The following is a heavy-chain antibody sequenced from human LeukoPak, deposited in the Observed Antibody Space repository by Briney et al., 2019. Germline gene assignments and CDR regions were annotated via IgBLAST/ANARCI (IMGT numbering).Heavy chain of an antibody. J-gene: IGHJ6*03. CDR2: ISSSSSYI. CDR3: ARDQVYYDSSGYYMDV. CDR1: GFTFSSYS. D-gene: IGHD3-22*01. Sequence: GGSLRLSCAASGFTFSSYSMNWVRQAPGKGLEWVSSISSSSSYIYYADSVKGRFTISRDNAKNSLYLQMNSLRAEDTAVYYCARDQVYYDSSGYYMDVWGKGTTVTVSS. V-gene: IGHV3-21*01.